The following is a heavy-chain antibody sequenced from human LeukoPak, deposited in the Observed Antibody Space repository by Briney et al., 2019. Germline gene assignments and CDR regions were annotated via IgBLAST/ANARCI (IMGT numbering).Heavy chain of an antibody. CDR1: GGSFSGYY. CDR3: ARRYDAFDI. Sequence: SETLSLTCAVYGGSFSGYYWSWIRQPPGKGLEWIGEINHSGSTNYNPSLKSRVTISVDTSKNQFSLKLSSVTAADTAVYYCARRYDAFDIWGQGTMVTVSS. CDR2: INHSGST. V-gene: IGHV4-34*01. J-gene: IGHJ3*02.